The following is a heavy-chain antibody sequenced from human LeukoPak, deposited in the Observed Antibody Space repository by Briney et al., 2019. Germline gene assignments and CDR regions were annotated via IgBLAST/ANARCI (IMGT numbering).Heavy chain of an antibody. CDR3: ARARRGYSYVIDY. Sequence: PGGSLRLSCEVSGFTIRNQWMSWVRQAPGKGLEWVSIIYSDSSTYYADSVKGRFTISRDNSKNTLYLQMNSLRAEDTAVYYCARARRGYSYVIDYWGQGTLVTVSS. CDR1: GFTIRNQW. V-gene: IGHV3-66*01. D-gene: IGHD5-18*01. J-gene: IGHJ4*02. CDR2: IYSDSST.